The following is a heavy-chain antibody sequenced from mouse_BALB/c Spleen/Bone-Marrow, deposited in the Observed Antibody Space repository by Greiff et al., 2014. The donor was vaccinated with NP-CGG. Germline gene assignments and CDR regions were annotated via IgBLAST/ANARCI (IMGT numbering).Heavy chain of an antibody. CDR2: IDPSTGRT. D-gene: IGHD2-2*01. J-gene: IGHJ2*01. V-gene: IGHV1S81*02. CDR1: GYTFTSYW. Sequence: SGAELVKPGASVKLSCKASGYTFTSYWMHWVKQRPGQGLEWIGEIDPSTGRTDYNKKFKSRATLTVDKSSSTAYMHLSSLTSEDPAVYYCARINGYDYWGQGTTLTVSS. CDR3: ARINGYDY.